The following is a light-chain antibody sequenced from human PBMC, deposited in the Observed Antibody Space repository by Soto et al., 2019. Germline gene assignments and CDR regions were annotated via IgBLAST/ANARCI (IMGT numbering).Light chain of an antibody. CDR2: GAS. CDR3: QQYGSSPPFT. CDR1: QTITNNF. J-gene: IGKJ3*01. V-gene: IGKV3-20*01. Sequence: EIVLTQSPGTLSLSPGERATLSCRASQTITNNFLAWYQQKPDQAPRLLMYGASSSAGGIPDRFSGGGSETEFTLTISRLEPEDSAVYYCQQYGSSPPFTFGPGTKVDIK.